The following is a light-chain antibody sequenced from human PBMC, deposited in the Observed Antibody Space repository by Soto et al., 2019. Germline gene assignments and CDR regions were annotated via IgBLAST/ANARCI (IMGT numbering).Light chain of an antibody. CDR3: QRYNSYSRT. CDR2: DAS. J-gene: IGKJ1*01. V-gene: IGKV1-5*01. Sequence: DIPMTQSPSTLSASVGDRVTITCRASRRVNEWLAWYQQKPGKAPKFLIYDASSLESGVPSRFSGSGSGTEFTLTISSLQPDDFATYYCQRYNSYSRTFGQGTKVEIK. CDR1: RRVNEW.